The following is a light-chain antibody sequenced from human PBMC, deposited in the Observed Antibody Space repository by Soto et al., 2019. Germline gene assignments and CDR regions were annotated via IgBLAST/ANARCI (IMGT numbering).Light chain of an antibody. CDR2: DAS. Sequence: DIQMTQSPSTLSASVGDRVTITCRASQSLNNYLAWYQQKPGKAPKLLIYDASTLGRGVPSRFSGTGSGTEFTLTISSLQPDDFATYYCQQYYRSSITFGQGTRLEIK. V-gene: IGKV1-5*01. J-gene: IGKJ5*01. CDR1: QSLNNY. CDR3: QQYYRSSIT.